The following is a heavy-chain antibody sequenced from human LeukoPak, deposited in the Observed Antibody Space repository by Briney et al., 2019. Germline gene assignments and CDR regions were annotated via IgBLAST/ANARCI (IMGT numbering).Heavy chain of an antibody. V-gene: IGHV3-7*03. Sequence: GGSLRLSRAASGFTFNNYWMTWVRQAPGKGLEWVASIRDDGSAKYYVDSVKGRFTISRDDAKNSLSLQMNSLRAEDTAVYYCARGGSYLSAFDIWGQGTMVTVSS. J-gene: IGHJ3*02. CDR1: GFTFNNYW. D-gene: IGHD1-26*01. CDR2: IRDDGSAK. CDR3: ARGGSYLSAFDI.